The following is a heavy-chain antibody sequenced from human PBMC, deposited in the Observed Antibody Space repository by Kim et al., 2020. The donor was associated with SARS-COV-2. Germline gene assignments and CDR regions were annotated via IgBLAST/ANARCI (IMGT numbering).Heavy chain of an antibody. Sequence: GGSLRLSCAASGFSFSDYWMSWVRQAPGRGLEWVANINQDGREKYYVDSVKGRFTISRDNAKNSLYLQMTSLRVDDTAVYYCARGFRSSQFSSFDPWGQGNLVPVSS. CDR2: INQDGREK. CDR1: GFSFSDYW. D-gene: IGHD6-6*01. V-gene: IGHV3-7*01. CDR3: ARGFRSSQFSSFDP. J-gene: IGHJ5*02.